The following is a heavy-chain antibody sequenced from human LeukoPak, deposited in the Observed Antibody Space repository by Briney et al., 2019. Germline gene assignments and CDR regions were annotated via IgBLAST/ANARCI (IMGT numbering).Heavy chain of an antibody. CDR1: GFTFSDSY. D-gene: IGHD5-24*01. V-gene: IGHV3-11*06. J-gene: IGHJ4*02. CDR3: ARGSRTIELGDDC. CDR2: ISSSSSDT. Sequence: PGGSLRLSCAASGFTFSDSYMSWIRQTPGKGLEWLSYISSSSSDTNYADSVKGRFTISRDNAKNSLYLQMNSLRAEDTAVYYCARGSRTIELGDDCWGQGTLVTVSS.